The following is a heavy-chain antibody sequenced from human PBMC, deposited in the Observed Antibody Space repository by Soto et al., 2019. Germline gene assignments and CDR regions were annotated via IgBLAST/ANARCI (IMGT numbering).Heavy chain of an antibody. CDR1: GYTFTCTG. J-gene: IGHJ6*02. Sequence: ASVKASCKASGYTFTCTGISWVRQATGQGLEWMGWISTYNGDTNYAQTFQGRVTMTTDTSTSTVHMEVRSLRSDDTAVYYCAREGVAPYYYSGMDVWGQGTTVTVSS. V-gene: IGHV1-18*01. D-gene: IGHD5-12*01. CDR2: ISTYNGDT. CDR3: AREGVAPYYYSGMDV.